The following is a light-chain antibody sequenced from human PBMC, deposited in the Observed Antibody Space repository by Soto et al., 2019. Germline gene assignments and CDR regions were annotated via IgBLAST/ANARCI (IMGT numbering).Light chain of an antibody. CDR2: DVS. Sequence: QSVLTQPRSVSGSAGQAGTISCTGNSSDVGGYNYVSWYQQHPGKAPKLMIYDVSKRPSGVPDRFSGSKSGNTASLTISGLQAEDEADYYCCSYAGSYTYVFGTVTKVTVL. V-gene: IGLV2-11*01. J-gene: IGLJ1*01. CDR3: CSYAGSYTYV. CDR1: SSDVGGYNY.